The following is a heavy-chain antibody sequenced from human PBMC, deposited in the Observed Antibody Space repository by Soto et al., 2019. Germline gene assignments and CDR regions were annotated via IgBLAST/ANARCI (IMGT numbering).Heavy chain of an antibody. Sequence: EQLEQAGAEVKKPGESLKISCKGPGHLFNNHWIGWVRQTPGKGLEWMGLIFTRDSETKTSPSFQGHVFFSVDNSINSVYLQWTSLKTKDTGIYFGARGYFDAGHGYDLWGQGTLVTVSS. CDR3: ARGYFDAGHGYDL. V-gene: IGHV5-51*01. CDR2: IFTRDSET. J-gene: IGHJ5*02. D-gene: IGHD3-9*01. CDR1: GHLFNNHW.